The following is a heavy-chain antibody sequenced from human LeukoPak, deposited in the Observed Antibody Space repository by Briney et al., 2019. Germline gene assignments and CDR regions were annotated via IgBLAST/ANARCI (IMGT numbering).Heavy chain of an antibody. CDR3: ARGADDYVWGSYRYTVYYGMDV. Sequence: GGSLRLSCAASGFTFSSYSMNWVRQAPGQGLEWGSSISSSSSYIYYADSVKGRFTISRDNAKNSLYRQMNSLRAEDTAVYYCARGADDYVWGSYRYTVYYGMDVWGQGTTVTVSS. V-gene: IGHV3-21*01. D-gene: IGHD3-16*02. CDR2: ISSSSSYI. CDR1: GFTFSSYS. J-gene: IGHJ6*02.